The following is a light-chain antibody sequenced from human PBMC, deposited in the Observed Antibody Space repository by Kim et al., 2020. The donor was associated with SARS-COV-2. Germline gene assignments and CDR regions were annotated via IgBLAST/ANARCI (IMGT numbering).Light chain of an antibody. CDR2: DSS. CDR3: SSHTTSSTYV. Sequence: QSALTQPASVSGSPGQSITISCTGTSSDVGGYNSVSWYQQHPGKAPKLMIYDSSGRASGVSNRFSGSQSGNTASLTISGLRAEDEADYYFSSHTTSSTYVFGSGTKVTVL. CDR1: SSDVGGYNS. V-gene: IGLV2-14*03. J-gene: IGLJ1*01.